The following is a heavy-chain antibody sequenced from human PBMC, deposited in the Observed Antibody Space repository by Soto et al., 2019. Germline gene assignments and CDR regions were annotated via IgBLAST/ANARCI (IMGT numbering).Heavy chain of an antibody. Sequence: QVQLVQSGAEVKKPGSSVKVSCKASGGTFSSYAISWVRQAPGQGLEWMGGIIPIFGTANYAQKCQGRVTITADESTSTAYMELSSLRSEDTAVYYCAFTPIENTMVGGHYFDVWGQGTLVTLAA. CDR2: IIPIFGTA. CDR1: GGTFSSYA. CDR3: AFTPIENTMVGGHYFDV. D-gene: IGHD3-10*01. J-gene: IGHJ4*02. V-gene: IGHV1-69*01.